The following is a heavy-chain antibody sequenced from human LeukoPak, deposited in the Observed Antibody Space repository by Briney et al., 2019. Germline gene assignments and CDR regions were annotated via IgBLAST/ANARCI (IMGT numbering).Heavy chain of an antibody. J-gene: IGHJ4*02. CDR2: INAKSGGT. CDR3: ARDRYGEGFASFDY. Sequence: ASVTVSCKSSGYTFKDYHVHWLRQAPGQGLEWVGWINAKSGGTNYAQKFQGRVTMTRDKSISTDYMEVSRLTSGDTAVYYCARDRYGEGFASFDYWGQGTLATVFS. V-gene: IGHV1-2*02. D-gene: IGHD3-10*01. CDR1: GYTFKDYH.